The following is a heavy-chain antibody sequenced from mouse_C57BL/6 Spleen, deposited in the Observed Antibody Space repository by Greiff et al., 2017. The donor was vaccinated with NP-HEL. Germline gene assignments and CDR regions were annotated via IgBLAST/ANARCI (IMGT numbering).Heavy chain of an antibody. D-gene: IGHD1-1*01. J-gene: IGHJ1*03. V-gene: IGHV5-6*01. CDR2: ISSGGSYT. CDR1: GFTFSSYG. CDR3: ARHDYGSSLNWYFDV. Sequence: EVQVVESGGDLVKPGGSLKLSCAASGFTFSSYGMSWVRQTPDKRLEWVATISSGGSYTYYLDSVKGRFTISRDNAKNTLYLQMSSLKSEDTAMYYCARHDYGSSLNWYFDVWGTGTTVTVSS.